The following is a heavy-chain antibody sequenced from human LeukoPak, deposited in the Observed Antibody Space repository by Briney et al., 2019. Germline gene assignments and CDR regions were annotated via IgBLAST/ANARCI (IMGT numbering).Heavy chain of an antibody. J-gene: IGHJ4*02. Sequence: PGESLKISCKGSGYSFTSYWIGWVRQMPGKGLEWMGIIYPGDSDTRYSPSFQGQVTISADKSISTAYLQWSSLKASDTAMYYCARQSIDYYDSSGYYLSWGQGTLVTVSS. CDR3: ARQSIDYYDSSGYYLS. V-gene: IGHV5-51*01. D-gene: IGHD3-22*01. CDR2: IYPGDSDT. CDR1: GYSFTSYW.